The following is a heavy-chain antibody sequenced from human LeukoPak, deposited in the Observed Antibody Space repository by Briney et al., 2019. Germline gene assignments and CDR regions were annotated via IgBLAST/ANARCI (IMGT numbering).Heavy chain of an antibody. V-gene: IGHV1-46*01. J-gene: IGHJ3*02. CDR3: ARAPRRVAAGTDAFDI. CDR2: INPSGGST. D-gene: IGHD6-13*01. CDR1: GYTFTSYY. Sequence: ASVKVSCKASGYTFTSYYMHWVRQAPGQGLEWMGIINPSGGSTSYAQKFQGRVTMTRDTSTSTVYMELSSLRSEDTAVYYCARAPRRVAAGTDAFDIWGQGTMVTVSS.